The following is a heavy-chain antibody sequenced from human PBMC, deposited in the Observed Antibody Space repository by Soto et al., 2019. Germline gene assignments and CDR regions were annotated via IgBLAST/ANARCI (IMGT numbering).Heavy chain of an antibody. D-gene: IGHD2-21*02. CDR1: GGSISSGGYY. CDR2: IYYSGST. J-gene: IGHJ5*02. Sequence: PSETLSLTCTVSGGSISSGGYYWSWIRQHPGKGLEWIGYIYYSGSTYYNTSLKSRVTISVDTSKNQFSLKLSSVTAADTAVYYCAREGAYCGGDCYSRNWFDPWGQGTLVTVSS. V-gene: IGHV4-31*03. CDR3: AREGAYCGGDCYSRNWFDP.